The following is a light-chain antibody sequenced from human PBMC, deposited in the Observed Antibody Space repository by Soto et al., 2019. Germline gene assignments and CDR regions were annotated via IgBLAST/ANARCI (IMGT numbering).Light chain of an antibody. Sequence: DVRISQSPSSLSASVGDRVAITCRASQRIGSYLNWYQQKPGKAPKLLIYATSSLQSGVPSRFSGSGSGPDFTLTITSLQPEDFATYYCQQSYVTPRTFGQGTKV. CDR2: ATS. V-gene: IGKV1-39*01. CDR1: QRIGSY. CDR3: QQSYVTPRT. J-gene: IGKJ1*01.